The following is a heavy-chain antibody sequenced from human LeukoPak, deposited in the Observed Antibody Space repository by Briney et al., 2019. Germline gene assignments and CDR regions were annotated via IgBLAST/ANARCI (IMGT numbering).Heavy chain of an antibody. V-gene: IGHV4-39*01. CDR2: IYYGENT. CDR3: ARRDDSSGYHKIFDY. CDR1: GDSISSSSSY. Sequence: SETLSLTCTVSGDSISSSSSYWGWIRQPPGKGLEWIGNIYYGENTYYNPSLKSRVTISIDTSKNQFYLKLSSLTAADTAVYYCARRDDSSGYHKIFDYWGPGTLVTVSS. D-gene: IGHD3-22*01. J-gene: IGHJ4*02.